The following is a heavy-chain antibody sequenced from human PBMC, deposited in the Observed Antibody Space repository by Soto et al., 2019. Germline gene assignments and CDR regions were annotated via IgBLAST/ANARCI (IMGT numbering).Heavy chain of an antibody. V-gene: IGHV3-49*05. Sequence: KPGGSLRLSCTAGGFTFGDYAISWFRQAPGKGLEWVGFIRSKAYGGTTGYAASVKDRFTISRDDSKSIAYLQMNSLKTEDTAVYYCTRPYYYDSTGYQRYGGQGTLVTGSS. CDR3: TRPYYYDSTGYQRY. CDR2: IRSKAYGGTT. J-gene: IGHJ4*02. CDR1: GFTFGDYA. D-gene: IGHD3-22*01.